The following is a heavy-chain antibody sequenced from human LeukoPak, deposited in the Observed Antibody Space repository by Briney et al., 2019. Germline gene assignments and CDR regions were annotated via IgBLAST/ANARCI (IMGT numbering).Heavy chain of an antibody. V-gene: IGHV1-69*13. J-gene: IGHJ4*02. CDR1: GGTFSSYA. CDR3: ARGRGYDSSGYPHAFDY. D-gene: IGHD3-22*01. Sequence: SVKVSCKASGGTFSSYATSWVRQAPGQGLEWMGGIIPIFGTANYAQKFQGRVTITADESTSTAYMELSSLRSEDTAVYYCARGRGYDSSGYPHAFDYWGQGTLVTVSS. CDR2: IIPIFGTA.